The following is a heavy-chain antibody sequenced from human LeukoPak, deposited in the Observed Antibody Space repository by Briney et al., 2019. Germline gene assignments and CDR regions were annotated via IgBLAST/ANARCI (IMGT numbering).Heavy chain of an antibody. CDR3: AKGDLGFGRFYFDY. J-gene: IGHJ4*01. CDR1: GFTFTSYA. CDR2: ISGSGGTT. D-gene: IGHD3-16*01. Sequence: GGSLRLSCAASGFTFTSYAMNWVRQAPGKGLEWVSSISGSGGTTYNADSVKGRFTISRDNSKNTLYLQMNNLRVEDTAVYYCAKGDLGFGRFYFDYWGHGNLVTVSP. V-gene: IGHV3-23*01.